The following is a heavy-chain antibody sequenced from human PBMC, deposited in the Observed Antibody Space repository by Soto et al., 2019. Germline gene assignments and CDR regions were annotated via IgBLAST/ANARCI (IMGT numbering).Heavy chain of an antibody. CDR1: GGSISDADYY. Sequence: QVQLQESGPGLVTPSQTLSLTCTVSGGSISDADYYWTWIRHHPGKGLEWIGYIYYSGGTYYNPSLESRVTMSVDTSKNQFSLKLNSVTAADTAVYYCARAMVRGLLHYWGQGTLVTVSS. D-gene: IGHD3-10*01. CDR2: IYYSGGT. J-gene: IGHJ4*02. CDR3: ARAMVRGLLHY. V-gene: IGHV4-31*03.